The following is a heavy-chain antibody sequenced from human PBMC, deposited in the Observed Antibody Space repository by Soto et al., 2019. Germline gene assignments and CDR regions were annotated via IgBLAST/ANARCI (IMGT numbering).Heavy chain of an antibody. CDR3: ARPSGSYLYYFDY. CDR1: GGSVSSSYYY. V-gene: IGHV4-39*01. CDR2: IYYSGGT. J-gene: IGHJ4*02. D-gene: IGHD1-26*01. Sequence: SETLSLTCTVSGGSVSSSYYYWGWIRQPPGKGLEWIGSIYYSGGTYYSPSLKSRVTMSVDTSKNQFSLKLSSVTAADTAVYYCARPSGSYLYYFDYWGQGTLVTVSS.